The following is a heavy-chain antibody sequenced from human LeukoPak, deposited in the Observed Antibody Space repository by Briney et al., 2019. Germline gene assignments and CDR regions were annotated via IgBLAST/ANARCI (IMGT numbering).Heavy chain of an antibody. CDR3: ARGGVRKQWLVQARAFDI. J-gene: IGHJ3*02. Sequence: SETLSLTCTVSGGSISSYYWSWIRQPPGKGLEWIGYIYYSGSTNYNPSLKSRVTISVDTSKNQFSLKLSSVTAADTAVYYCARGGVRKQWLVQARAFDIWGQGTMVTVSS. V-gene: IGHV4-59*01. CDR1: GGSISSYY. D-gene: IGHD6-19*01. CDR2: IYYSGST.